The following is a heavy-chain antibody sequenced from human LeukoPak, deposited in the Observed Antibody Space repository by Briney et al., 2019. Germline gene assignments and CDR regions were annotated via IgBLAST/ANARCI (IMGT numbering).Heavy chain of an antibody. D-gene: IGHD1-26*01. CDR1: GGTFSSYA. CDR2: IIPIFGTA. V-gene: IGHV1-69*05. J-gene: IGHJ4*02. Sequence: SVKVSCKASGGTFSSYAISWVRQAPGQGLEWMGRIIPIFGTANYAQKFQGRVTIPTDESTSTAYMELSSLRSEDTAVYYCARETYSGSGSYYGVVDYWGQGTLVTVSS. CDR3: ARETYSGSGSYYGVVDY.